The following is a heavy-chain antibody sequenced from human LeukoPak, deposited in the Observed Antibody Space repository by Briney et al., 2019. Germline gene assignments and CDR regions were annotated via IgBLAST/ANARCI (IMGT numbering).Heavy chain of an antibody. D-gene: IGHD5-18*01. J-gene: IGHJ4*02. Sequence: GGSLRLSCADSGFTFTSNDMKSVRQAPGKGLQWVSYISGSSTTIYYADSVKGRFTISRDNAKNSLYLQMNSLRAEDTAIYYCATNTPMGHYFDNWGQGTLVSVSS. CDR1: GFTFTSND. V-gene: IGHV3-48*03. CDR3: ATNTPMGHYFDN. CDR2: ISGSSTTI.